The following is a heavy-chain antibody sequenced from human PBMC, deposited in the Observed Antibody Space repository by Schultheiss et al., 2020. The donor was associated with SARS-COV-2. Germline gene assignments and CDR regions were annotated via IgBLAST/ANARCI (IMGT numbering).Heavy chain of an antibody. CDR3: ARSYYYGSGKTEHYYYGMDV. V-gene: IGHV3-30-3*01. Sequence: GGSLRLSCAASGFTFSSYAMHWVRQAPGKGLEWVAVISYDGSNKYYADSVKGRFTISRDNSKNTLYLQMNSLRAEDTAVYYCARSYYYGSGKTEHYYYGMDVWGQGTTVTVSS. CDR2: ISYDGSNK. CDR1: GFTFSSYA. J-gene: IGHJ6*02. D-gene: IGHD3-10*01.